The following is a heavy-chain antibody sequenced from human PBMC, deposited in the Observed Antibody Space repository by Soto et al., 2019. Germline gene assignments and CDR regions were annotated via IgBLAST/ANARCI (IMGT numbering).Heavy chain of an antibody. D-gene: IGHD5-18*01. Sequence: QVQLVESGGGVVQPGRSLRISCAATGFSFNFYAMYWVRQAPGKGLEWVAMISNDGSSENYADSVRGRFIISRDNSKKTLFLQMISLRPEDTATYYCVRDSGANYGTFWYFDLWGRGTLVTVSS. CDR1: GFSFNFYA. J-gene: IGHJ2*01. CDR3: VRDSGANYGTFWYFDL. V-gene: IGHV3-30-3*01. CDR2: ISNDGSSE.